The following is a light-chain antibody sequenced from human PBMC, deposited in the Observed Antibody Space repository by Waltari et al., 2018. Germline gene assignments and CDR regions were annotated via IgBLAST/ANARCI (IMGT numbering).Light chain of an antibody. V-gene: IGLV3-19*01. CDR2: GKN. CDR1: SLSSSY. Sequence: SSALTQDPAVSVAFGQTVRITCQGDSLSSSYATWYQQKPGQAPVRVIYGKNNRPSGSPGRFSGSSSGSTASLTITGAQAEDGADYYCNSRDSSGNRLVFGGGTKLTVL. J-gene: IGLJ2*01. CDR3: NSRDSSGNRLV.